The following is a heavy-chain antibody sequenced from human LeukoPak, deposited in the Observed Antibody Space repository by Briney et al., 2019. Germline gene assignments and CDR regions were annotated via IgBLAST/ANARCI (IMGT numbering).Heavy chain of an antibody. CDR1: GFTFTTYS. D-gene: IGHD2-2*02. CDR3: ARVGGYSGTNCYIGYFDY. Sequence: PGGSLRLSCAASGFTFTTYSMNWVRQAPGRGLEWVSSISSSSSYIYYADSMKGRFTISRDNAKNSLYLQMNSLRAEDTAVYYCARVGGYSGTNCYIGYFDYWGQGTLVTVSS. CDR2: ISSSSSYI. V-gene: IGHV3-21*01. J-gene: IGHJ4*02.